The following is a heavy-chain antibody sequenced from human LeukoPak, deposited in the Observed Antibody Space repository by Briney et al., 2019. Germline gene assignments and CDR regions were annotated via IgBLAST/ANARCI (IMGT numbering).Heavy chain of an antibody. V-gene: IGHV3-30*18. CDR2: ISYDGSNK. D-gene: IGHD5-18*01. Sequence: WRSLRLSCAASGFTFTSDGMHWVRQAPGKGLEWVAVISYDGSNKYYADSVKGRFTISRDNSKNTLYLQMNSLRAEDTAVYYCAKGSGSGIQLWFARGQGTLVTVSS. CDR1: GFTFTSDG. J-gene: IGHJ4*02. CDR3: AKGSGSGIQLWFA.